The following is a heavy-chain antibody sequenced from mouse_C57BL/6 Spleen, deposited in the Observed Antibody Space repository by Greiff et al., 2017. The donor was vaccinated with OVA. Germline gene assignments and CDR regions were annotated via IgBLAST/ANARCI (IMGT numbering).Heavy chain of an antibody. J-gene: IGHJ4*01. CDR2: IWSGGST. CDR3: ARPSPYTIVWAYAMDY. Sequence: VQLQQSGPGLVQPSQSLSITCTVSGFSLTSYGLHWVRQSPGKGLEWLGVIWSGGSTDYNAAFISRLIISKDNSKSQVFVKRNSLQADETAIYYCARPSPYTIVWAYAMDYWGQGTSVTVSS. V-gene: IGHV2-2*01. CDR1: GFSLTSYG. D-gene: IGHD1-1*02.